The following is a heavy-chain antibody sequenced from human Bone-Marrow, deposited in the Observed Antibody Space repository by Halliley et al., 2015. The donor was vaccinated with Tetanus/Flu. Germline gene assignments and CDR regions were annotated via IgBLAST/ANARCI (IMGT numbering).Heavy chain of an antibody. V-gene: IGHV3-7*01. CDR1: GFTFTNFW. J-gene: IGHJ5*02. CDR3: ARDYGGKYSSGWYGS. D-gene: IGHD6-19*01. CDR2: INQDGSDD. Sequence: SLRLSCTASGFTFTNFWMIWVRQAPGKGLEWVANINQDGSDDYYLGSVRGRFTISRDNAKNTLYLQMNSLRAEDTGVYFCARDYGGKYSSGWYGSWGQGTLVTVSS.